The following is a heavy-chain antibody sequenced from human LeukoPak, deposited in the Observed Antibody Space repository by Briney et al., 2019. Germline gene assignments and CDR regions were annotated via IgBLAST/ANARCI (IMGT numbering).Heavy chain of an antibody. CDR2: IYYSGST. V-gene: IGHV4-39*07. CDR1: GGSISSSSYF. D-gene: IGHD3-9*01. Sequence: SETLSLTCTVSGGSISSSSYFWGWIRQPPGKGLEWIGSIYYSGSTSYNPSLKSRVTISVDTSKNQFSLKLSSVTAADTAVYYCARLRYLGGPTSSYYYYYMDVWGTGTTVTVSS. CDR3: ARLRYLGGPTSSYYYYYMDV. J-gene: IGHJ6*03.